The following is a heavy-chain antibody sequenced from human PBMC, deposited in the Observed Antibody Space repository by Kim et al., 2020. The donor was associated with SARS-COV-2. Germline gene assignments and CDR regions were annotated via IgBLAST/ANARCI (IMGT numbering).Heavy chain of an antibody. J-gene: IGHJ4*02. V-gene: IGHV4-34*01. Sequence: SETLSLTCAAYGGSFSGYYWSWIRQPPGKGLEWIGEINHSGSTNYNPSLKSRVTISVDTSKNQFSLKLSSVTAADTAVYYCVSVGYSYGDYWGQGTLVTVSS. CDR3: VSVGYSYGDY. D-gene: IGHD5-18*01. CDR1: GGSFSGYY. CDR2: INHSGST.